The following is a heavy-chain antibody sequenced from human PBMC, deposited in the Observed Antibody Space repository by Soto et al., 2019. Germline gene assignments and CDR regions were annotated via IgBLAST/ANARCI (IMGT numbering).Heavy chain of an antibody. D-gene: IGHD1-26*01. CDR1: GGSISSYY. CDR2: IYYSGST. J-gene: IGHJ4*02. CDR3: ARRYGGNFDY. Sequence: QVQLQESGPGLVKPSETLSLTCTVSGGSISSYYWGWIRQPPGKGLEWIGSIYYSGSTNYHPPLKSRVSISVDTSKNQFSLKLSSVTAADTAVYYCARRYGGNFDYWGQGALVTVSS. V-gene: IGHV4-59*01.